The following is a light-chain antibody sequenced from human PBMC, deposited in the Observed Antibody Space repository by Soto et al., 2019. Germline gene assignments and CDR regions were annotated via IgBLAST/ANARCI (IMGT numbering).Light chain of an antibody. CDR1: NSDVGSYNL. CDR2: EGS. V-gene: IGLV2-23*01. CDR3: CSYAGSSTFHV. J-gene: IGLJ1*01. Sequence: QSASVSGSPGQSITISCTGTNSDVGSYNLVSWYQHHPGKAPKLMIYEGSKRPSGVSNRFSGSKSGNTASLTISGLQAEDEADYYCCSYAGSSTFHVFGSGTKVTVL.